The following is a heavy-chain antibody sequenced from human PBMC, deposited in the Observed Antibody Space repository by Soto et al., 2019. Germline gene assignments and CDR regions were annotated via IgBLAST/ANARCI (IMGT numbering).Heavy chain of an antibody. D-gene: IGHD1-26*01. J-gene: IGHJ4*02. CDR2: TNPSSGST. CDR1: GYTFTSLY. V-gene: IGHV1-46*01. Sequence: SVKVSCKTSGYTFTSLYLLWVRQAPGEPLEWMGITNPSSGSTTYAQKFQGRVTMTRDTSTSTVYMELSSLTSEDTAVYYCARAAGFSGSYPGGYYFDYWGQGTLVTVSS. CDR3: ARAAGFSGSYPGGYYFDY.